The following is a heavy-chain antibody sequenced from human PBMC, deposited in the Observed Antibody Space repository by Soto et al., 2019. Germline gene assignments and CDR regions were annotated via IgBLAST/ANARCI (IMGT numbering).Heavy chain of an antibody. Sequence: QVQLVQSGAEVKKPGSSVKVSCKASGGTFSSYAIDCVRQAPGQGLEWMGGIIPIFGTADYAQKFQGRVTITADESTSTAYMELSSLRSEDTAVYYVARGQTGGGWGYYFDYWGQGTLVTVSS. V-gene: IGHV1-69*12. CDR2: IIPIFGTA. J-gene: IGHJ4*02. CDR3: ARGQTGGGWGYYFDY. D-gene: IGHD3-16*01. CDR1: GGTFSSYA.